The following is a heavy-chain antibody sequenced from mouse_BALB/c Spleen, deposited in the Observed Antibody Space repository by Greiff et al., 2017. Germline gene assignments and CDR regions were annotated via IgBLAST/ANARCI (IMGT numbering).Heavy chain of an antibody. CDR1: GFSLTSYG. CDR3: ARNVGYYGSSPAWFAY. J-gene: IGHJ3*01. V-gene: IGHV2-4-1*01. CDR2: IWSGGST. Sequence: VQLVESGPGLVQPSQSLSITCTVSGFSLTSYGVHWVRQSPGKGLEWLGVIWSGGSTDYNAAFISRLSISKDNSKSQVFFKMNSLQADDTAIYYCARNVGYYGSSPAWFAYWGQGTLVTVSA. D-gene: IGHD1-1*01.